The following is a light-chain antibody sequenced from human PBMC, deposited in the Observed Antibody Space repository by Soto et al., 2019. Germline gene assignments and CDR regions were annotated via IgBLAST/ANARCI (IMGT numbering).Light chain of an antibody. CDR1: QGISNY. Sequence: DIQMTQAPSSLSASAGDRVTITCRASQGISNYLAWYQQRQGKVPNRLIYTASTLQSGVPYRFSGSGSGTEFTLTISSLQPEYFATYYCQEYNSAQWTFGQGTKVEIK. V-gene: IGKV1-27*01. J-gene: IGKJ1*01. CDR3: QEYNSAQWT. CDR2: TAS.